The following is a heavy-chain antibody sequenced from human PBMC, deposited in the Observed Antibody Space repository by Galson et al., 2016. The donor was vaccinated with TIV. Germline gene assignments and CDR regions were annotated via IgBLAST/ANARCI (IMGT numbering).Heavy chain of an antibody. CDR3: ARHGEMSTMTYSYKYGLDV. Sequence: SVKVSCKASGYTFSRYGITWVRQAPGQGLEWMGWISVYNGNTKYAQNIQGRVTMTTDTSTTTAYMELRSLRSGDTAIYYCARHGEMSTMTYSYKYGLDVWGQGTTVTVSS. V-gene: IGHV1-18*04. CDR1: GYTFSRYG. CDR2: ISVYNGNT. J-gene: IGHJ6*02. D-gene: IGHD5-24*01.